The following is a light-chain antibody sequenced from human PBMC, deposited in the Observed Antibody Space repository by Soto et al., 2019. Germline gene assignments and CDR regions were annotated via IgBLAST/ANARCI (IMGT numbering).Light chain of an antibody. CDR1: QSVSNNY. CDR2: DTS. J-gene: IGKJ1*01. CDR3: QQYGSSGT. Sequence: EIVLTQSPGTLSLSPGERATLSCRASQSVSNNYLAWYQQKPGQAPRLSLYDTSFRATGIPDRFSGSGSGTDFTLTISRLEPEDFAVYYCQQYGSSGTFGQGTKVDIK. V-gene: IGKV3-20*01.